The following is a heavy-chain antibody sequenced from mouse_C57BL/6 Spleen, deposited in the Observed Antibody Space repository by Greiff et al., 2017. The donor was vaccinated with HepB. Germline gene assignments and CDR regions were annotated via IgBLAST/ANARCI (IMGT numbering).Heavy chain of an antibody. Sequence: EVKLQESGGGLVQPGGSLKLSCAASGFTFSDYGMAWVRQAPRKGPEWVAFISNLAYSIYYADTVTGRFTISRENAKNTLYLEMSSLRSEDTAMYYCARQVYGSSLDYWGQGTTLTVSS. V-gene: IGHV5-15*01. CDR1: GFTFSDYG. J-gene: IGHJ2*01. CDR3: ARQVYGSSLDY. D-gene: IGHD1-1*01. CDR2: ISNLAYSI.